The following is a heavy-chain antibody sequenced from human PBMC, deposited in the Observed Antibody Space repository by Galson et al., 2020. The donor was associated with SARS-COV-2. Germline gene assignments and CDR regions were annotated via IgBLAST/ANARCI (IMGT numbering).Heavy chain of an antibody. CDR3: ARRRSQGYSSGWYVRVGAFDI. Sequence: GESLKISCKGSGYSFTSYWIGWVRQMPGKGLAWTGIIYPGDSDPRYSPPFQGQVTISADKSISTAYLQWSSLKASDTAMYYCARRRSQGYSSGWYVRVGAFDIWGQGTMVTVSS. D-gene: IGHD6-19*01. J-gene: IGHJ3*02. V-gene: IGHV5-51*01. CDR2: IYPGDSDP. CDR1: GYSFTSYW.